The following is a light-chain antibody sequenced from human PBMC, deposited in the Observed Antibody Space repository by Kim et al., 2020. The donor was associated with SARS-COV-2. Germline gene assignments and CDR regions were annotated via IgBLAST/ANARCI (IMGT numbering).Light chain of an antibody. J-gene: IGLJ3*02. CDR1: TGPVTGGHS. V-gene: IGLV7-46*01. CDR2: DTN. CDR3: LLSDSSDRGV. Sequence: GAVIITCGSSTGPVTGGHSVSWYQQMPGQAPRTLIYDTNMKHAWISARFSGSQVLGGKAALIISGARQEDEAEYYCLLSDSSDRGVFGGGTQLTVL.